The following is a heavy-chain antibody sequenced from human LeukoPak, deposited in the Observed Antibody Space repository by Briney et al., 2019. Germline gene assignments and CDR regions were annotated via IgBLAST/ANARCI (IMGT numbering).Heavy chain of an antibody. CDR1: GGSISSSNW. Sequence: PSGTLSLTCAVSGGSISSSNWWSWVRQPPGKGLEWIGEIYHSGSTNYNPSLKSRVTISVDKSKNQFSLKLSSVTAADTAVYYCARETTIFGVVTGFDYWGQGTLVTVSS. D-gene: IGHD3-3*01. V-gene: IGHV4-4*02. CDR3: ARETTIFGVVTGFDY. J-gene: IGHJ4*02. CDR2: IYHSGST.